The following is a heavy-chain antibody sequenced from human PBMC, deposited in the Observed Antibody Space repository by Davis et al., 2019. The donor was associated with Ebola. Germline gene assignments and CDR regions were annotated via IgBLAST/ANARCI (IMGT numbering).Heavy chain of an antibody. CDR1: GGSISNYY. CDR3: ARGLHYDFWSGYPYYFNY. J-gene: IGHJ4*02. Sequence: MPGGSLRLSCTVSGGSISNYYWSWIRQPPGKGLEWIGYIYYSGSTIYNPSLKSRVTISVDTSKNQFSLKLNSVTAADTAVYYCARGLHYDFWSGYPYYFNYWGQGTLVTVSS. V-gene: IGHV4-59*01. CDR2: IYYSGST. D-gene: IGHD3-3*01.